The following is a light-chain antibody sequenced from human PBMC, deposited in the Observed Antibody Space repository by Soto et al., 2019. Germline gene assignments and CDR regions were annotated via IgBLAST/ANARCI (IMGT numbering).Light chain of an antibody. J-gene: IGKJ1*01. CDR1: QSFSNN. CDR2: DSS. CDR3: QQRGDWPRT. V-gene: IGKV3-11*01. Sequence: EIVLTQSPATLSLSPGERATLSCRASQSFSNNLAWYQQKPGQAPRRLIYDSSTRATGIPPRFSGSGSGTDFTLTISSLEPADFAVYYCQQRGDWPRTFGQGTKVEIK.